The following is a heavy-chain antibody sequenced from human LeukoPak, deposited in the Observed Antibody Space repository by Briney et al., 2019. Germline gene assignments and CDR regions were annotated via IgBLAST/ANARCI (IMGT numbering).Heavy chain of an antibody. D-gene: IGHD3-9*01. CDR1: GGSISSSSYY. V-gene: IGHV3-23*01. CDR2: ISGSGGST. CDR3: AKKTPGDWAPLDS. Sequence: ETLSLTCTVSGGSISSSSYYWGWIRQAPGKGLEWVSAISGSGGSTYYADSVKGRFTISRDNSKNTLYLQMNSLRVEDTAVYYCAKKTPGDWAPLDSWGQGTVVTVSS. J-gene: IGHJ4*02.